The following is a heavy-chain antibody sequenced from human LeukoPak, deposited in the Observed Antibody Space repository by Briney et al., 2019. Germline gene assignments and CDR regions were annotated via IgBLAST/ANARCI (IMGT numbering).Heavy chain of an antibody. D-gene: IGHD2-2*01. CDR3: AREDTRRGSRGYFHF. Sequence: ASVTVSCKASGYTFSSYGISWVRQAPGQGLEWMGWISGDNGSTNYAQKLQGRVTMTTDTSTNTAYMELRSLRSDDSAIYYCAREDTRRGSRGYFHFWGQGTLVTVSS. CDR1: GYTFSSYG. J-gene: IGHJ4*02. CDR2: ISGDNGST. V-gene: IGHV1-18*01.